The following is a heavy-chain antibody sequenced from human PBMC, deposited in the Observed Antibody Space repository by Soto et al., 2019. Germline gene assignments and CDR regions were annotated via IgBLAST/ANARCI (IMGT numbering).Heavy chain of an antibody. CDR1: GFIFSTYT. D-gene: IGHD3-3*01. V-gene: IGHV3-48*04. CDR2: ISSSSSNI. Sequence: AGSLRLSCAASGFIFSTYTMNWARQVPGKGLEWVSDISSSSSNIYYADSVKGRFTISRDNAKNSLYLQMNSLRAEDTAVYYCARDASDFWSGYYYYYMDVRGKGTTVTVSS. CDR3: ARDASDFWSGYYYYYMDV. J-gene: IGHJ6*03.